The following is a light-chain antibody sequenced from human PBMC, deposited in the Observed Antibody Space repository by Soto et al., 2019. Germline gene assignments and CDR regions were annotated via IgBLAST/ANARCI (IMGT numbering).Light chain of an antibody. CDR2: GAS. CDR3: QQYTTSPFT. J-gene: IGKJ3*01. CDR1: QSVGSNY. Sequence: EIVLTQSPGTLSLSLGEKATLYCRASQSVGSNYLAWYQQKPGQAPRVLIYGASSRATGIPDRFSGSGSGADFTLTISRLEPEDFAVYYCQQYTTSPFTFGPGTKVDIK. V-gene: IGKV3-20*01.